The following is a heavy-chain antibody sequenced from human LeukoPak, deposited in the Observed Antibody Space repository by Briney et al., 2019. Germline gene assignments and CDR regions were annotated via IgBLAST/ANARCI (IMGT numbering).Heavy chain of an antibody. J-gene: IGHJ5*02. Sequence: GGSLRLSCAASGFTFSSYSMNWVRQAPGKGLEWVSSISSSSSYIYYADSVKGRFTISRDNAKNSLYLQMNSLRAEDTALYHCARSGYPVPAAMWSWFDPWGQGTLVTVSS. CDR2: ISSSSSYI. D-gene: IGHD2-2*01. V-gene: IGHV3-21*04. CDR3: ARSGYPVPAAMWSWFDP. CDR1: GFTFSSYS.